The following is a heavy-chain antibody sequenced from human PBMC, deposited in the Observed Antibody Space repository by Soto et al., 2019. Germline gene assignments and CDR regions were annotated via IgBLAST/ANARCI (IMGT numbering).Heavy chain of an antibody. Sequence: QVQLVQSGDEVKKPGASVKVSCEASGYTFSRYGISWVRQAPGQGLEWMGWISANNDHTNYAQKLQGRVTMTTDTSTSKAYMELSSLRSDDTAVYFCARDEITMIRGSKVGHAFDVWGQGTMVTVS. CDR1: GYTFSRYG. D-gene: IGHD3-10*01. V-gene: IGHV1-18*01. CDR3: ARDEITMIRGSKVGHAFDV. CDR2: ISANNDHT. J-gene: IGHJ3*01.